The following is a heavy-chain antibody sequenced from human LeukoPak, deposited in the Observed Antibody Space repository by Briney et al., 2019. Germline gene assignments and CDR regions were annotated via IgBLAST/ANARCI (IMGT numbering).Heavy chain of an antibody. CDR3: ARIHSAYANS. Sequence: SETLSLTCSVSGASISSSSYYWGWIRQPPGKGLEWIGSLYYSGTPYYNPSLKSRVTMSLDTSKNQFSLRLSSVTVADTAVYYCARIHSAYANSWGQGTLVSVSS. CDR2: LYYSGTP. J-gene: IGHJ4*02. D-gene: IGHD5-12*01. CDR1: GASISSSSYY. V-gene: IGHV4-39*07.